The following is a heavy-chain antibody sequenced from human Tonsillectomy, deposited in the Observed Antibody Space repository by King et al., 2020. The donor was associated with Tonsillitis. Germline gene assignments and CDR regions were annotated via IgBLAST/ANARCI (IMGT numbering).Heavy chain of an antibody. Sequence: VQLVESGGGLVQPGGSLRLSCAASGFTFRRYAMSWVREARGKGLEWVSDIRGSGDNIVYTDSVKGRFTVSRDNSNNTLYLLMNTLRAEDTAVYYCAKVVDTSMVKYFEYWGQGSLVTVSS. CDR1: GFTFRRYA. J-gene: IGHJ4*02. V-gene: IGHV3-23*04. CDR3: AKVVDTSMVKYFEY. CDR2: IRGSGDNI. D-gene: IGHD5-18*01.